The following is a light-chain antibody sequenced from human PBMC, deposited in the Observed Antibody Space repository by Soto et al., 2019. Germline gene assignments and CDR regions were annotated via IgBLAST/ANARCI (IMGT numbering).Light chain of an antibody. V-gene: IGKV4-1*01. CDR3: QQYSSLPGT. Sequence: DILMTQSPDSLAVSLGERATINCKSSQSVFYPPDNRNYFAWYQQKPGQPPKLIISWASTRESGVPDRFVGSGCWKDFTLAITSLRAEDVAIYSCQQYSSLPGTFGGGNKVEI. CDR1: QSVFYPPDNRNY. J-gene: IGKJ4*01. CDR2: WAS.